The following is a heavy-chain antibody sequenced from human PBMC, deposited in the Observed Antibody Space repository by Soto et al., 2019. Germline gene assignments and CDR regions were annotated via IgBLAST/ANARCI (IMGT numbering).Heavy chain of an antibody. CDR3: ARLSLGYYYDSSGEFDY. CDR2: IGTAGDT. D-gene: IGHD3-22*01. Sequence: EVQLVESGGGLVQPGGSLRLSCAASGFTFSSYDMHWVRQATGKGLEWVSAIGTAGDTYYPGSVKGRFTISRENAKHSLYLQMNSLRAEDTAVYYCARLSLGYYYDSSGEFDYWGQGTLVTVSS. V-gene: IGHV3-13*01. CDR1: GFTFSSYD. J-gene: IGHJ4*02.